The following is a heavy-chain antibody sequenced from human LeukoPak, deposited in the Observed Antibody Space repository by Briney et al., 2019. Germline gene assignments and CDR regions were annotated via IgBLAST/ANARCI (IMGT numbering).Heavy chain of an antibody. D-gene: IGHD1-26*01. CDR1: GFTVSSNY. CDR3: AKSRIVGATRC. J-gene: IGHJ4*02. CDR2: ISGSGGST. Sequence: PGGSLRLSCAASGFTVSSNYMSWVRQAPGKGLEWVSAISGSGGSTYYADSVKGRFTISRDNSKNTLYLQMNSLRAEDTAVYYCAKSRIVGATRCWGQGTLVTVSS. V-gene: IGHV3-23*01.